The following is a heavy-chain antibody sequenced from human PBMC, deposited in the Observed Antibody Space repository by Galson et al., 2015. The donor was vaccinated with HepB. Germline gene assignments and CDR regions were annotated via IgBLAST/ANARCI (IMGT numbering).Heavy chain of an antibody. J-gene: IGHJ6*02. D-gene: IGHD5-24*01. CDR2: TYYRSKWYN. CDR3: SRDRWSYYYYGMDV. Sequence: CAISGDSVSSNSAAWAWIRQSPSRGLEWLGRTYYRSKWYNDYAVSVKSRITINQDTSKNQFSLQLNSVTPEDTAAYYCSRDRWSYYYYGMDVWGQGTTVTVAS. CDR1: GDSVSSNSAA. V-gene: IGHV6-1*01.